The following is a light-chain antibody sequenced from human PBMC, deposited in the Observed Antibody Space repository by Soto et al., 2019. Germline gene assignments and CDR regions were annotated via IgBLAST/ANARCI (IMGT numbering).Light chain of an antibody. CDR3: SLYTSENAYV. V-gene: IGLV2-18*01. Sequence: QSALPQPASLCGCPGNSVTISCTGTTTDFVSYNRVSWYQQPPGTAPKLMIYEVSKRPSGVPDRFSGSKSGNTASLTISGLQAADEADYYCSLYTSENAYVFETGTKV. CDR1: TTDFVSYNR. J-gene: IGLJ1*01. CDR2: EVS.